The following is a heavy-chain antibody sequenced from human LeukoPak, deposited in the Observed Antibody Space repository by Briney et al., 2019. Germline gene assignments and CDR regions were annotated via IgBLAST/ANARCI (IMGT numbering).Heavy chain of an antibody. Sequence: GASVKVSCKASGYTFTGYYLHWVRQAPGQGLEWMGWIHPKSGDTHYAQKFLGRVTLTRDTSTTIVYMELKWLTSDDTAVYYCSRGSGISXGGIDYWGQGTLVTVSS. V-gene: IGHV1-2*02. D-gene: IGHD3-16*01. CDR3: SRGSGISXGGIDY. CDR1: GYTFTGYY. CDR2: IHPKSGDT. J-gene: IGHJ4*02.